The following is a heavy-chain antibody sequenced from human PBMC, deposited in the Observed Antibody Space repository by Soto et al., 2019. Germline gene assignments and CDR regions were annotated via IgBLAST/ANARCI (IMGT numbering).Heavy chain of an antibody. CDR2: IYDTGST. CDR3: ATDSGTYSFDS. Sequence: QVQLHESGPGLVKPSQTVSLTCTVSGASLSSGGFYWNWIRHHPGKGLEWIGHIYDTGSTSYNPSLKSRLTISLDTSKNQFSLKLTSVTAADTAVYYCATDSGTYSFDSWGQGTLVTVSS. V-gene: IGHV4-31*03. D-gene: IGHD1-26*01. J-gene: IGHJ4*02. CDR1: GASLSSGGFY.